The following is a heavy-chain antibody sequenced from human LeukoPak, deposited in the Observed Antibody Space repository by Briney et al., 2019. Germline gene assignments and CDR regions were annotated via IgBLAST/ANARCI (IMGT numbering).Heavy chain of an antibody. CDR3: ARPIAAAGNTADY. V-gene: IGHV5-51*01. Sequence: GESLKISCKGSGFSFTSYWIGWVRQMPRKGLEWMGIIYPGDSDTRYSPSFQGQVTISVDKSISTAYLQWSSLKASDTAMYYCARPIAAAGNTADYWGQGTLVTVSS. CDR1: GFSFTSYW. D-gene: IGHD6-13*01. CDR2: IYPGDSDT. J-gene: IGHJ4*02.